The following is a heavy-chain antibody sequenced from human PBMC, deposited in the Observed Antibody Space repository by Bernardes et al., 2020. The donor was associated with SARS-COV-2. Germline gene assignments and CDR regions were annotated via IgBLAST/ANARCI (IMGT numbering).Heavy chain of an antibody. CDR2: ISSDGDNI. D-gene: IGHD6-19*01. V-gene: IGHV3-64D*06. J-gene: IGHJ4*02. CDR1: GFTFSSYA. Sequence: GGSLILSCSASGFTFSSYALHWVRQAPGKGLEYVSAISSDGDNIYYADSVKGRFIISRDNSKNMLYLQMSSLRLEDTAMYYCVKGSVAVAGVDYWGQGTLVTVST. CDR3: VKGSVAVAGVDY.